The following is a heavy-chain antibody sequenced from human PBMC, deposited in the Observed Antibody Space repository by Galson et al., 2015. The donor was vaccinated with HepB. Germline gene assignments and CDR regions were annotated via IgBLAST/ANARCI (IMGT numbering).Heavy chain of an antibody. D-gene: IGHD2-21*01. Sequence: SLRLSGAAYGFTFFTYILNGARQAPGEGLEWISYICSSSRKIYHADSVRGRVTVARVIANSSLFLHMSSLRADDTAVYFCVRVHSPPVADQWGQGTLVTVSS. J-gene: IGHJ4*02. CDR2: ICSSSRKI. CDR1: GFTFFTYI. V-gene: IGHV3-48*01. CDR3: VRVHSPPVADQ.